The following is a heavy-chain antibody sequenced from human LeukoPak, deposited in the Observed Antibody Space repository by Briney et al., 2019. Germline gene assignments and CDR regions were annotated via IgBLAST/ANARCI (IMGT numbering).Heavy chain of an antibody. J-gene: IGHJ4*02. V-gene: IGHV4-34*01. CDR3: ARGWDIVVVPAAIGDPFDY. Sequence: SETLSLTCAVYGGSFSGYYWSWIRQPPGKGLEWIGEINHSGSTNYNPSLKSRVTISVDTSKNQFFLKLSSVTAADTAVYYCARGWDIVVVPAAIGDPFDYWGQGTLVTVSS. CDR2: INHSGST. D-gene: IGHD2-2*01. CDR1: GGSFSGYY.